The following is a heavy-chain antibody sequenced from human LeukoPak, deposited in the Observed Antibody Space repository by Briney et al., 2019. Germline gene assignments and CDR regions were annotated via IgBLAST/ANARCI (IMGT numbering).Heavy chain of an antibody. CDR2: IYTSGST. CDR1: GGSISSGSYY. D-gene: IGHD4-23*01. CDR3: ARPGGIAKGGAKYYYYYYMDV. V-gene: IGHV4-61*02. Sequence: PSETLSLTCTVSGGSISSGSYYWSWIRQPAGKGLEWIGRIYTSGSTNYNPSLKSRVTISVDTSKNQFSLKLSSVTAADTAVYYCARPGGIAKGGAKYYYYYYMDVWGKGTTVTVSS. J-gene: IGHJ6*03.